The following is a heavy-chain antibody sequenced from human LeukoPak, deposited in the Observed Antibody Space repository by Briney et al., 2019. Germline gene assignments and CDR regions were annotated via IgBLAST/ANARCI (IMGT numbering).Heavy chain of an antibody. D-gene: IGHD3-16*02. J-gene: IGHJ4*02. Sequence: SETLSLTCTVSGGSISSYYWSWIRQPPGKGLEWIGYIYYSGSTYYNPSLKSRVTISVDTSKNQFSLKLSSVTAADTAVYYCARGELSLYPYFDYWGQGTLVTVSS. CDR1: GGSISSYY. CDR3: ARGELSLYPYFDY. CDR2: IYYSGST. V-gene: IGHV4-59*12.